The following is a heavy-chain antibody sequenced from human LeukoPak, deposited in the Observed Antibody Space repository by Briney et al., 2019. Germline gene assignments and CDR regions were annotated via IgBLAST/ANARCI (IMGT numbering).Heavy chain of an antibody. V-gene: IGHV3-30-3*01. CDR1: GFTFSSYA. CDR2: ISYDGSNK. Sequence: GGSLRLSCAASGFTFSSYAMHWVRQAPGKGLEWVAVISYDGSNKYYADSVKGRFTISGDNSKNTLYLQMNSLRAEDTAVYYCARSSRYDSSGYPDYWGQGTLVTVSS. D-gene: IGHD3-22*01. J-gene: IGHJ4*02. CDR3: ARSSRYDSSGYPDY.